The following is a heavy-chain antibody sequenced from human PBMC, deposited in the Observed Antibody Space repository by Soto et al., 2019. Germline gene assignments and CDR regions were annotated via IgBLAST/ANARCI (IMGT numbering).Heavy chain of an antibody. D-gene: IGHD6-19*01. CDR3: ARGDSSVWGARDYYYYGMDG. Sequence: EVQLVESGGGLVQPGVSLRLSCAASGFTFSSYSMNWVRQAPGKGLAWVSYIISSSSTIYYADSVKGRFTISRDNAKNYLSLQLNSRRDEDTAVYYCARGDSSVWGARDYYYYGMDGWGQGTTVTVSS. J-gene: IGHJ6*02. V-gene: IGHV3-48*02. CDR2: IISSSSTI. CDR1: GFTFSSYS.